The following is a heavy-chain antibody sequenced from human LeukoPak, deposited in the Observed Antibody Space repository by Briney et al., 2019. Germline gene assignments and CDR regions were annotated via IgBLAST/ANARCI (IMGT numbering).Heavy chain of an antibody. Sequence: GGSLRLSCAASGFILSTYEINWVRQAPGKGLEWVSCISTSGDTTYYADSVEGRFTVSRDNAKNSLFMQMNSLRAEDTGIYYCARGAGYVFDYWGQGTLVAISS. CDR1: GFILSTYE. V-gene: IGHV3-48*03. CDR2: ISTSGDTT. D-gene: IGHD2-15*01. CDR3: ARGAGYVFDY. J-gene: IGHJ4*02.